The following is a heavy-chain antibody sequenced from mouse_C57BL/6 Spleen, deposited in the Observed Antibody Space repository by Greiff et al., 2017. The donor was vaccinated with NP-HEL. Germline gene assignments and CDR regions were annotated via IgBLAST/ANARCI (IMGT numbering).Heavy chain of an antibody. D-gene: IGHD1-1*01. CDR3: ARGGYYGSRYFDY. Sequence: EVQLLESGPGLVKPSQSLSLTCSVTGYSITSGYYWNWIRQFPGNKLEWMGYISYDGSNNYNPSLKNRISITRDTSKNQFFLKLNSVTTEDSATYYCARGGYYGSRYFDYWGQGTTLTVSS. V-gene: IGHV3-6*01. J-gene: IGHJ2*01. CDR2: ISYDGSN. CDR1: GYSITSGYY.